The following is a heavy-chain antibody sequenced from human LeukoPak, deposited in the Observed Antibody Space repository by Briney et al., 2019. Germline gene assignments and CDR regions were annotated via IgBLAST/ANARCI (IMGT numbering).Heavy chain of an antibody. Sequence: GGSLRLSCAGSGFTFSSHWMSWVRQAPGKGPEWVANIKQDGGEKYYVDSVKGRFTISRDNTKNSLYLQMNSLRAEDTAVFYCARDQYDTWSRRGNFDSWGQGTLVIVSS. CDR2: IKQDGGEK. CDR1: GFTFSSHW. CDR3: ARDQYDTWSRRGNFDS. D-gene: IGHD3/OR15-3a*01. J-gene: IGHJ4*02. V-gene: IGHV3-7*03.